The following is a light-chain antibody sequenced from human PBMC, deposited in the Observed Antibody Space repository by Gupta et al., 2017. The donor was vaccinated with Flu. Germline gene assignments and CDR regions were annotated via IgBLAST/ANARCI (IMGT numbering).Light chain of an antibody. CDR1: QSISSW. Sequence: SPSTLSASVGDRVTITCRDSQSISSWLAWYQQKPGKAPKLLIYKASSLESGVPSRFSGSGSGTEFTLTISSLQPHDFATYYCQQDNSYSTFGPGTKVDIK. CDR3: QQDNSYST. CDR2: KAS. V-gene: IGKV1-5*03. J-gene: IGKJ3*01.